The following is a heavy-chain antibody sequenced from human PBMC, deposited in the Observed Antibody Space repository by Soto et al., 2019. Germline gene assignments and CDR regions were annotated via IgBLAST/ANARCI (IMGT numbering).Heavy chain of an antibody. J-gene: IGHJ4*02. D-gene: IGHD3-22*01. CDR3: ARSMHYSDGSNYSPFDY. CDR1: GGSVSSGNYY. V-gene: IGHV4-61*01. CDR2: FYYTGST. Sequence: PSETLSLTCTVSGGSVSSGNYYWSWIRQPPGKGLEWIGYFYYTGSTNYNPSLNSRVTISIDASKNQFSLRLSSVTAADTAVYYCARSMHYSDGSNYSPFDYWGQGTLVTVSS.